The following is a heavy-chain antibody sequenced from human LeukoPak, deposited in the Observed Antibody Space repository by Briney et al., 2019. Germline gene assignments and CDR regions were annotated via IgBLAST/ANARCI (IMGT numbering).Heavy chain of an antibody. Sequence: ASVTVSCKASGYTFTGYYTHWVRQAPGQGLEGMGRINPKSGSTNDAQKFQGRVTMTRDTSISTAYMELSRLRADDTAVYYCARERNGRYYYYYYMDVWGKGTTVTVSS. CDR3: ARERNGRYYYYYYMDV. V-gene: IGHV1-2*06. J-gene: IGHJ6*03. D-gene: IGHD1-1*01. CDR2: INPKSGST. CDR1: GYTFTGYY.